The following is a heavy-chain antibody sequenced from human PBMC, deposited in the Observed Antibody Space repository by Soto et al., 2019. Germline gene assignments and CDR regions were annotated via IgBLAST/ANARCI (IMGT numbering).Heavy chain of an antibody. J-gene: IGHJ4*02. Sequence: QVQLVQSGAEVKKPGSSVKVSCKASGGTFSSYTISWVRQAPGQGLEWMGRIIPILGITNYAQKFQGRVTITADEPQSTAYMELSTMRSEHTALYYWASRHPKRVSGSLFDYWRQGTLVTVSS. CDR3: ASRHPKRVSGSLFDY. V-gene: IGHV1-69*02. CDR2: IIPILGIT. D-gene: IGHD2-8*01. CDR1: GGTFSSYT.